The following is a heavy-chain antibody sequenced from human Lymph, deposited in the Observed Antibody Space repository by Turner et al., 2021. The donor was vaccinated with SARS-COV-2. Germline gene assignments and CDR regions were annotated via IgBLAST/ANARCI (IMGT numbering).Heavy chain of an antibody. J-gene: IGHJ5*02. CDR1: GGTFSSYA. CDR2: IIPILGIA. Sequence: QVQLVQSGAEVKKPGSSVKVSCKASGGTFSSYAISWVRQAPGQGLEWMGRIIPILGIANYAQKFQGRVTITADKSTSTAYMELSSLRSEDTAVYYCARGRRDSYSGSYYSWFDPWGQGTLVTVSS. D-gene: IGHD1-26*01. V-gene: IGHV1-69*04. CDR3: ARGRRDSYSGSYYSWFDP.